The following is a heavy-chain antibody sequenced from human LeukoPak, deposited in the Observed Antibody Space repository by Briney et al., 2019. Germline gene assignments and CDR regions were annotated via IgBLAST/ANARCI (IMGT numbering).Heavy chain of an antibody. V-gene: IGHV4-34*01. CDR2: INHSGST. CDR1: GGSFSGYY. D-gene: IGHD3-10*01. J-gene: IGHJ4*02. Sequence: SETLSFTCVVYGGSFSGYYWSCICQPPGKGLEWIGEINHSGSTNYNPSLKSRVAISIDTSKKQFSLNLSSVTAADTAVYYCARPYGSGSYYNFFDYWGQGTLVTVSS. CDR3: ARPYGSGSYYNFFDY.